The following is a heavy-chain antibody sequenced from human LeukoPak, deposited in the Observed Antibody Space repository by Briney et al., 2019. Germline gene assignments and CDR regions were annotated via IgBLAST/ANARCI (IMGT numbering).Heavy chain of an antibody. CDR3: ASRGYSYGYLVRY. CDR1: GFTFSSYW. CDR2: IKQDGSEK. V-gene: IGHV3-7*01. J-gene: IGHJ4*02. D-gene: IGHD5-18*01. Sequence: GGSLRLSCAASGFTFSSYWMSWVRQAPGKGLEWAANIKQDGSEKYYVDSVKGRFTISRDNAKNSLYLQMNSLRAEDTAVYYCASRGYSYGYLVRYWGQGTLVTVFS.